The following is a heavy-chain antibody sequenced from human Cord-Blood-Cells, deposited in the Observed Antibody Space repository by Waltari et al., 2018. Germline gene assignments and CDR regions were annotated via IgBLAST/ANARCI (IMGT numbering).Heavy chain of an antibody. CDR2: ISAYNGNT. V-gene: IGHV1-18*01. D-gene: IGHD3-3*01. CDR1: GYTFTSYG. J-gene: IGHJ6*02. Sequence: QVQLVQSGAEVKKPGASVKVSCKASGYTFTSYGISWVRQAPGQGLEWMGWISAYNGNTNYAQKLQGRVTMTTDTSTSTAYMELRSLRSDDTAVYYCARDLEWLSVYYYYYYGMDVWGQGTTVTVSS. CDR3: ARDLEWLSVYYYYYYGMDV.